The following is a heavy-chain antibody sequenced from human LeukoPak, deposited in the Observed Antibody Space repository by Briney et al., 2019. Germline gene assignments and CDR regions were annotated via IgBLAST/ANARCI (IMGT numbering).Heavy chain of an antibody. J-gene: IGHJ4*02. CDR2: INQGGSEK. Sequence: GGSLRLSCAAPGFTFSSYWMSWVRQAPEKGLEWVANINQGGSEKYYVDSVRGRVTISRDNAKNSLYLQMNSLRADDTAVYYCARDVTALDSWGQGTLVTVSS. CDR1: GFTFSSYW. D-gene: IGHD2-2*01. CDR3: ARDVTALDS. V-gene: IGHV3-7*01.